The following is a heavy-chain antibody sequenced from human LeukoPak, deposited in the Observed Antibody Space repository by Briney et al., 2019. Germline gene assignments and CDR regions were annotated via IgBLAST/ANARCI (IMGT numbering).Heavy chain of an antibody. Sequence: ASVKVSCKASGYTFTGQYMHWVRQAPGQGLEWMGRINADSGDTNYAEKFQGRVTMTRDTSISTAYMDLRRLRSDDTAVYYCARDYSSSSGYFDYWGQGTLVTVSS. CDR2: INADSGDT. CDR3: ARDYSSSSGYFDY. D-gene: IGHD6-6*01. V-gene: IGHV1-2*02. CDR1: GYTFTGQY. J-gene: IGHJ4*02.